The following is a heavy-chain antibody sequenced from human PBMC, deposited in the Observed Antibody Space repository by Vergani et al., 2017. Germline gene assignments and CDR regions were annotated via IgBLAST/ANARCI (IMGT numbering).Heavy chain of an antibody. Sequence: EVELVESGGGLVQPGGSLRLSCAASGFTFNEYWMHWARQVPGKGLVWVSGMNGDGDTISYADSVKGRFTISRDNAKNTLFLQMNSLRAEDTAVYYCARARKFRVGGVWENWFDPWGQGTLVTVSS. D-gene: IGHD1-26*01. J-gene: IGHJ5*02. CDR2: MNGDGDTI. V-gene: IGHV3-74*01. CDR3: ARARKFRVGGVWENWFDP. CDR1: GFTFNEYW.